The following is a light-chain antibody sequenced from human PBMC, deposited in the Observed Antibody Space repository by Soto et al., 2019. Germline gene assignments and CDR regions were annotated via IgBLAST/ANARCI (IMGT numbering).Light chain of an antibody. V-gene: IGKV3D-15*03. Sequence: EIVMTQSPATLSVSPGERATLSCRASQSVRNNLAWYQQKPGQAPRLLIYGASIRATDIPTRFSGSGSGTEFTLTISILQSEDFAVYYCQQYNDWPRAFVQGTKVEIK. CDR2: GAS. CDR1: QSVRNN. CDR3: QQYNDWPRA. J-gene: IGKJ1*01.